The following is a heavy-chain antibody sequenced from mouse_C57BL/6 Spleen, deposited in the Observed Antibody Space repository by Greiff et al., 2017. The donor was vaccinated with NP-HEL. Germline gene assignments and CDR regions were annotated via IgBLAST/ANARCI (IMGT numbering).Heavy chain of an antibody. Sequence: EVQLQQSGPELVKPGASVKIPCKASGYTFTDYNMDWVKQSHGKSLEWIGDINPNNGGTNYNQKFKGKATLTVDKSSSTAYMQLRSLTSEDTAVYYGARAIYEGYYALMDYWGQGTSVTVSS. V-gene: IGHV1-18*01. CDR3: ARAIYEGYYALMDY. CDR1: GYTFTDYN. J-gene: IGHJ4*01. CDR2: INPNNGGT. D-gene: IGHD2-3*01.